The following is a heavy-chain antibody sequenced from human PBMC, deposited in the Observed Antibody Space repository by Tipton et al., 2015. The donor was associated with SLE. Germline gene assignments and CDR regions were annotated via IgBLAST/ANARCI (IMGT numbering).Heavy chain of an antibody. CDR2: ISYDGSNK. CDR3: GRCIYDFWSGYADH. CDR1: GFTFSSYA. Sequence: SLRLSCAASGFTFSSYAMHWVRQAPGKGLEWVAVISYDGSNKYYADSVKGRFTISRDNSKNTLYLQMNSLRAEDTAVYFCGRCIYDFWSGYADHWGQGTLVTVSS. D-gene: IGHD3-3*01. V-gene: IGHV3-30-3*01. J-gene: IGHJ4*02.